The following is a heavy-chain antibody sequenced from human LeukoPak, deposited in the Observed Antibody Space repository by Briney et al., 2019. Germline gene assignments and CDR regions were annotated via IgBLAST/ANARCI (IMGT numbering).Heavy chain of an antibody. V-gene: IGHV4-31*03. J-gene: IGHJ6*02. Sequence: PSETLSLTCTVSGGSISSGGYYWSWIRQHPGKGLEWIGYIYYSGSTYYNPSLKSRVTISVDTSKNQFSLKLSSVTAADTAVYYCARSLAVAPFRNYYYYGMDVWGQGTTVTVSS. CDR1: GGSISSGGYY. CDR2: IYYSGST. D-gene: IGHD6-19*01. CDR3: ARSLAVAPFRNYYYYGMDV.